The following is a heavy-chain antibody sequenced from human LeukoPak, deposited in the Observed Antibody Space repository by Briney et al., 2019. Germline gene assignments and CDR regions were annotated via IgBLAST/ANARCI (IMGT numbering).Heavy chain of an antibody. CDR2: IYHSGST. CDR3: ARGDSSGYNFDY. J-gene: IGHJ4*02. CDR1: GGSISSGGSS. Sequence: SETLSLTCAVSGGSISSGGSSWSWIRQPPGKGLEWIGYIYHSGSTYYNPSLKSRVTISVDRSKNQFSLKLSSVTAADTAVYYCARGDSSGYNFDYWGQGTLVTVSS. D-gene: IGHD3-22*01. V-gene: IGHV4-30-2*01.